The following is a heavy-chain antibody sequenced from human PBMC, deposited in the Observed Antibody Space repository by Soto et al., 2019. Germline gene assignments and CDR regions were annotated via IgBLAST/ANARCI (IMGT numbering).Heavy chain of an antibody. D-gene: IGHD6-25*01. CDR1: GFTFDDYA. J-gene: IGHJ3*02. Sequence: GGSLRLSCAASGFTFDDYAMHWVRQAPGKGLEWVSGISWNSGSIGYADSVKGRFTISRDNAKNSLYLQMNSLRAEDTALYYCAKDIRILRIAAEWVAFDIWGQGTMVTVSS. CDR2: ISWNSGSI. V-gene: IGHV3-9*01. CDR3: AKDIRILRIAAEWVAFDI.